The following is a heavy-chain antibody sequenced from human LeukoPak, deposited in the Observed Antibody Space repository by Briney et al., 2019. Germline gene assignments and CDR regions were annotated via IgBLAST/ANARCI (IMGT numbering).Heavy chain of an antibody. CDR2: ISAYNGNT. D-gene: IGHD3-10*01. V-gene: IGHV1-18*01. CDR3: ARGGGITTIRGVIITGAFDI. Sequence: GASVKVSCKASGYTFTTYGIIWVRQAPGQGLEWMGWISAYNGNTNYAQKLQGRVTMTTDTSTTTAYMELRSLRSDDTAVYYCARGGGITTIRGVIITGAFDIWGQGTMVTVSS. CDR1: GYTFTTYG. J-gene: IGHJ3*02.